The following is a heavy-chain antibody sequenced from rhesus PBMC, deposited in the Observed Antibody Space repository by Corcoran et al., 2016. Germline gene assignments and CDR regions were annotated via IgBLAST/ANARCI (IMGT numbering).Heavy chain of an antibody. J-gene: IGHJ3*01. D-gene: IGHD3-16*01. CDR1: GGSISDSYR. Sequence: QVQLQESGPGVVKPSETLSLTCAVSGGSISDSYRWSWIRQPPGKGLGCIGYNYGSSTSTNYNPSLKSRVTISKDTSQNQFYLKLSSVTAADTAVYYCAGRSGREARAFDFWGQGLRVTVSS. CDR3: AGRSGREARAFDF. V-gene: IGHV4S10*01. CDR2: NYGSSTST.